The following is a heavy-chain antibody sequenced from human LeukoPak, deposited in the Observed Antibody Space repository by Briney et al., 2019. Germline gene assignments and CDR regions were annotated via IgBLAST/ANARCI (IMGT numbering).Heavy chain of an antibody. CDR1: GYTFTNYC. D-gene: IGHD3-10*01. J-gene: IGHJ3*02. V-gene: IGHV1-2*02. CDR2: INPNSGVT. Sequence: ASVKVSCKASGYTFTNYCMHWVRQAPGQGLGWMGRINPNSGVTNYAQNFQGRVTMTRDTSISTAYMELSRLRSDDTAVYYCARERGSGSYFAFDIWGQGTMVNVS. CDR3: ARERGSGSYFAFDI.